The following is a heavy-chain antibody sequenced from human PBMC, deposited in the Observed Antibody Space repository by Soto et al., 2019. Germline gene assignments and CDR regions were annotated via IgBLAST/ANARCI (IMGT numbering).Heavy chain of an antibody. CDR2: IIPILGTA. Sequence: EASVKVSCKASGDTFSSYAISWVRQAPGQGLEWMGGIIPILGTANYAQKFQGRVTITADESTSTAYMELSSLRSEDTAVYYCAREGVTAMAIDYWGQGTLVTVSS. CDR3: AREGVTAMAIDY. D-gene: IGHD5-18*01. J-gene: IGHJ4*02. V-gene: IGHV1-69*13. CDR1: GDTFSSYA.